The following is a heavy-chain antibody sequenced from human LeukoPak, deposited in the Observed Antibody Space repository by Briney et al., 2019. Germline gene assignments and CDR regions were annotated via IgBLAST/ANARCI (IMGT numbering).Heavy chain of an antibody. D-gene: IGHD6-13*01. CDR1: GFTFSSYG. CDR2: ISYDGSNK. CDR3: AGAAAANFWFDP. V-gene: IGHV3-30*03. J-gene: IGHJ5*02. Sequence: GGSLRLSCAASGFTFSSYGMHWVRQAPGKGLXXXXVISYDGSNKYYADSVKGRFTISRDNSKNTLYLQMSSLRAEDTAVYYCAGAAAANFWFDPWGQGTLVTVSS.